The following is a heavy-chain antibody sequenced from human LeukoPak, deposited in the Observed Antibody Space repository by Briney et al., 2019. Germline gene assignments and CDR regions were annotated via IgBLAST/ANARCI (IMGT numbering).Heavy chain of an antibody. D-gene: IGHD3-22*01. CDR3: ASYDSSGYYGMDV. CDR2: IYHSGST. Sequence: PSETLSLTCTVSGYSISSGYYWGWIRQPPGKGLEWIGSIYHSGSTYYNPSLKSRVTISVDTSKNQFSLKLSSVTAADTAVYYCASYDSSGYYGMDVWGQGTTVTVSS. CDR1: GYSISSGYY. J-gene: IGHJ6*02. V-gene: IGHV4-38-2*02.